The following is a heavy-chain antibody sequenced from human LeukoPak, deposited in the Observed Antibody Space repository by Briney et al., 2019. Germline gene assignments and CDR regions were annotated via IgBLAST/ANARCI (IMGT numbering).Heavy chain of an antibody. D-gene: IGHD2-2*01. Sequence: SQTLSLTCAISGDSVSSNSAAWNWIRQSPSRGLEWLGRTYYRSEWYNDYAVSVKSRITINPDTSKNQFSLQLNSVTPEDTAVYYCARARCSSTSCTHEIDYWGQGTLVTVSS. V-gene: IGHV6-1*01. J-gene: IGHJ4*02. CDR3: ARARCSSTSCTHEIDY. CDR2: TYYRSEWYN. CDR1: GDSVSSNSAA.